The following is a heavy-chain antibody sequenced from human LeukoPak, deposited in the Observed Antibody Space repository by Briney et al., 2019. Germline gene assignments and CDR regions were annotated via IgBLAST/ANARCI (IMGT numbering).Heavy chain of an antibody. V-gene: IGHV4-34*01. CDR3: ARESYDSSGYCFDY. J-gene: IGHJ4*02. CDR1: GGSFSGYY. Sequence: SETLSLTCAVYGGSFSGYYWSWIRQPPGKGLEWIGETNHSGSTNYNPSLKSRVTISVDTSKNQFSLKLSSVTAADTAVYYCARESYDSSGYCFDYWGQGTLVTVSS. D-gene: IGHD3-22*01. CDR2: TNHSGST.